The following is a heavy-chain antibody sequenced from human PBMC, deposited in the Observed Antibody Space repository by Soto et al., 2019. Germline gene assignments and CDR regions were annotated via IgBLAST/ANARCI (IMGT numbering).Heavy chain of an antibody. Sequence: SETLSLPCSVSGGSITGSSYYWGWIRQPPGKGLEWIASIYYSGTTYYNPSLKSRVTISVDTSNNQFSLKLTSVTAADTALYYFSCLGVSRQVIQPDCWSKRPFVTV. CDR2: IYYSGTT. J-gene: IGHJ4*02. V-gene: IGHV4-39*01. D-gene: IGHD2-21*01. CDR3: SCLGVSRQVIQPDC. CDR1: GGSITGSSYY.